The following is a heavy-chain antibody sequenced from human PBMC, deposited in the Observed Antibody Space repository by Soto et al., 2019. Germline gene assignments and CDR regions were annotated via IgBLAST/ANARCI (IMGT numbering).Heavy chain of an antibody. V-gene: IGHV3-30*18. D-gene: IGHD6-19*01. CDR1: GFTFSDYA. CDR2: VSHDGRNT. CDR3: AKGGRQWLVTSDFNY. J-gene: IGHJ4*02. Sequence: VQLVESGGGVVQPGRSLRLSCAASGFTFSDYAMHWVGQAPGKGLEWVAVVSHDGRNTHYADSVKGRFTISRDSSKNTVSLEMTSLRAEDTSVYYCAKGGRQWLVTSDFNYWGQGALVTVSS.